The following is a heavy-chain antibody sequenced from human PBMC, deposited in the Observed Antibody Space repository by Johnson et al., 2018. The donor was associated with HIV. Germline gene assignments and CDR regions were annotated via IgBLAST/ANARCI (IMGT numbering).Heavy chain of an antibody. CDR3: ARSRGPMRKDAFDI. CDR2: ISSNGIGT. J-gene: IGHJ3*02. D-gene: IGHD3-10*01. V-gene: IGHV3-64*01. Sequence: VQLVESGGGVVQPGRSLRLSCVASGFTFSNFAMHWVRQAPGKGLEYVSAISSNGIGTYYANSVDGRFTISRDNDKNTLYLEMGSLRVEDMAVYYCARSRGPMRKDAFDIWGQGTKVTVSS. CDR1: GFTFSNFA.